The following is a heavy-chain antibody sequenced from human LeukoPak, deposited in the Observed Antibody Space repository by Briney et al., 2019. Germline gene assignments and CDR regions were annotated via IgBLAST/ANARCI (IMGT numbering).Heavy chain of an antibody. J-gene: IGHJ4*02. D-gene: IGHD3-10*01. V-gene: IGHV3-9*01. CDR1: GFTFGDYA. CDR2: ISSNSDNI. CDR3: AKDKGMHYYGSASYSYFDS. Sequence: GGSLRLSCAASGFTFGDYAMHWVRRAPGRGLEWVSGISSNSDNIGYADSVKGRFTISRDNAKNSLYLQMNSLRTEDTAFYYCAKDKGMHYYGSASYSYFDSWGQATLVTISS.